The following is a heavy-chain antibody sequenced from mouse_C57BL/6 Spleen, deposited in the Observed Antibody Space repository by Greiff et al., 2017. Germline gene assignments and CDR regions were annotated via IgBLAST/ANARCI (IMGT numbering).Heavy chain of an antibody. V-gene: IGHV1-53*01. Sequence: VQLQQPGTELVKPGASVKLSCKASGYTFTSYWMHWVKQRPGQGLELIGNINPSNGGTNYNEKFKSKATLTVDKSSSTAYMQLSSLTSEDSAVYYCARPGLPYYYAMDYWGQGTSVTVSS. J-gene: IGHJ4*01. CDR2: INPSNGGT. CDR3: ARPGLPYYYAMDY. CDR1: GYTFTSYW.